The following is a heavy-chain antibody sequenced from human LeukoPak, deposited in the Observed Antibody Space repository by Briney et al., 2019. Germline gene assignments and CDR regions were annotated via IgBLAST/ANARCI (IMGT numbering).Heavy chain of an antibody. CDR3: ASLVAAALGNY. Sequence: GGSLRLSCAASGFTFSSYSMNWVRQAPGKGLEWVSSISSSSSYIYYADSVKGRFTISKDNAKNSLYLQMNSLRAEDTAVYYCASLVAAALGNYWGQGTLVTVSS. CDR2: ISSSSSYI. D-gene: IGHD6-13*01. V-gene: IGHV3-21*01. CDR1: GFTFSSYS. J-gene: IGHJ4*02.